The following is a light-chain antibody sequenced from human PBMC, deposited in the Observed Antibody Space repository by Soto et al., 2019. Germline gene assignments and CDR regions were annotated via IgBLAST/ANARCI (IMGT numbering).Light chain of an antibody. CDR2: GAS. J-gene: IGKJ1*01. CDR3: QQYGTSFWT. CDR1: QSVKSSY. V-gene: IGKV3-20*01. Sequence: EIVLTQSPGTLSLSPGERATLSCRTSQSVKSSYLAWYQQKPGQAPRLLIYGASTRATGIPDRFSGSGSGTDFTITISRLEPEDFAVYYCQQYGTSFWTFGQGTKVEIK.